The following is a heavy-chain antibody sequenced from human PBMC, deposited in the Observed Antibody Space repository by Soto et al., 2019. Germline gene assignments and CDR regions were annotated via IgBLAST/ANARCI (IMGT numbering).Heavy chain of an antibody. J-gene: IGHJ4*02. D-gene: IGHD6-6*01. CDR2: IDPSDSYT. Sequence: PGESLKISCKGSGYSFTSYWISWVRQMPGKGLEWMGRIDPSDSYTNYSPSFQGHVTISADKSISTAYLQWSSPKASDTAMYYCARHLFSYSSSTTFDYWGQGTLVTVSS. V-gene: IGHV5-10-1*01. CDR3: ARHLFSYSSSTTFDY. CDR1: GYSFTSYW.